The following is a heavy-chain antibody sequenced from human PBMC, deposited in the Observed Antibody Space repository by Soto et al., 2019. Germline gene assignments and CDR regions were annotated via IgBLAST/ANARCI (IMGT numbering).Heavy chain of an antibody. J-gene: IGHJ4*02. CDR3: ARMPRYYDFWSGPKGFDY. CDR1: GGSFSGYY. CDR2: INHSGST. D-gene: IGHD3-3*01. V-gene: IGHV4-34*01. Sequence: QVQLQQWGAGLLKPSETLSLTCAVYGGSFSGYYWSWIRLPPGKGLEWIGEINHSGSTNYNPSLKSRVTISVDTSKNQFSLKLSSVTAADTAVYYCARMPRYYDFWSGPKGFDYWGQGTLVTVSS.